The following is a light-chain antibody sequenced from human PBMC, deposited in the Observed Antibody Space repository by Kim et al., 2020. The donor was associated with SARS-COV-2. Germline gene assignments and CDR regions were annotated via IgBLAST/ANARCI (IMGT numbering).Light chain of an antibody. CDR3: QSYDSRNHAV. CDR1: SRSIASNS. Sequence: KTVTIVGTRRSRSIASNSVQWYQHPPGSAPTTVIYEDNQSSSGVPYRFSGSIDSSSNSASLAISGLKTEDEANYYCQSYDSRNHAVFGGGTQLT. CDR2: EDN. J-gene: IGLJ3*02. V-gene: IGLV6-57*03.